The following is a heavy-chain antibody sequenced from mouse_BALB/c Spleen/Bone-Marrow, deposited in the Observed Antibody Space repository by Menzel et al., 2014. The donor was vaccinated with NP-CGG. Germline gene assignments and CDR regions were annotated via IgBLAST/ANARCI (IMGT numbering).Heavy chain of an antibody. CDR3: TTLARNNFDY. V-gene: IGHV1-5*01. Sequence: VQLKQSGTVLARPGAAVKMSCKASGYTFSNYWMHWVKQRPGQGLEWIGTIYPGNSDTTYNQKFQGKAKLTAVTSTSTAYMELSSLTNEDSAVYYCTTLARNNFDYWGQGTTLTVSS. D-gene: IGHD3-1*01. J-gene: IGHJ2*01. CDR2: IYPGNSDT. CDR1: GYTFSNYW.